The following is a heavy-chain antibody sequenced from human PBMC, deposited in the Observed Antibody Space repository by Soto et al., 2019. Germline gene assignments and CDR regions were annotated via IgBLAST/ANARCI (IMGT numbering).Heavy chain of an antibody. CDR3: ARVFGVEAAASTI. J-gene: IGHJ4*02. D-gene: IGHD6-13*01. Sequence: EVQLVESGGGLVQPGGSLSLSCAASGITFSNYSMNFVRQAPGKGLEWGSYISSSSNTIYYADSVKGRFTISRDNARNSLYLQMNGLRAEDTAVYYCARVFGVEAAASTIWGQGTLVTVSS. V-gene: IGHV3-48*01. CDR2: ISSSSNTI. CDR1: GITFSNYS.